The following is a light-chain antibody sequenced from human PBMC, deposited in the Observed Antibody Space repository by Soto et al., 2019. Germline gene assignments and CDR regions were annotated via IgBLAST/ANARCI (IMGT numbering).Light chain of an antibody. CDR3: SSLTTSFTYV. CDR1: SSDIGGYNA. V-gene: IGLV2-14*01. CDR2: EVT. J-gene: IGLJ1*01. Sequence: QSALTQPASVSGSPGQTITISCTGTSSDIGGYNAVSWYQHHPGKAPKLIIYEVTHRPAGISDRFSASKSGNTASLTISGLQAEDEADYYCSSLTTSFTYVFGTGTKVTVL.